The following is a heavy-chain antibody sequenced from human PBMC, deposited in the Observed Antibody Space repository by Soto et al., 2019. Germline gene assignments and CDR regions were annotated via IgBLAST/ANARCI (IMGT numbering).Heavy chain of an antibody. CDR3: AKDKDTTFSPQDY. CDR2: ISGSGGST. Sequence: EVQLLESGGDLVQPGGSLRLSCAASGFTFTTYAMTWVRQAPGKGLEWVSAISGSGGSTYYADSVKGRFTISRDNSKNTLYLQMNSLRAEDTAVYYCAKDKDTTFSPQDYWGQGTLVPVSS. J-gene: IGHJ4*02. V-gene: IGHV3-23*01. CDR1: GFTFTTYA. D-gene: IGHD2-15*01.